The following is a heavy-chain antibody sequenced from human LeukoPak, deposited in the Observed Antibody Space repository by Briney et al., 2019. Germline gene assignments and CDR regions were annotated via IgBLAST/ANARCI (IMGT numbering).Heavy chain of an antibody. J-gene: IGHJ4*02. D-gene: IGHD1-26*01. Sequence: GGSLRLSCAASGFTFSTYGMTWVRQAPGEGLEWVSAISGSGGSTYYADSVKGRFTISRDNAKNSLYLQMNSLRAEDTAVYYCAREGQGKWELFGEVDYWGQGILVTVSS. CDR1: GFTFSTYG. CDR2: ISGSGGST. CDR3: AREGQGKWELFGEVDY. V-gene: IGHV3-23*01.